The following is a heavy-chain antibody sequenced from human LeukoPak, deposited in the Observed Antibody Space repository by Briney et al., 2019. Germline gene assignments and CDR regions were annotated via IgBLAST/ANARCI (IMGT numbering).Heavy chain of an antibody. V-gene: IGHV4-30-4*08. CDR3: AREKGGSYLFDY. CDR1: GGSISSGDYY. J-gene: IGHJ4*02. CDR2: IYYSGST. Sequence: SRTLSLTCTVSGGSISSGDYYWSWIRQPPGKGLEWIGYIYYSGSTYYNPSLKSRVTISVDTSKNQFSLKLSSVTAADTAVYYCAREKGGSYLFDYWGQGTLVTVSS. D-gene: IGHD1-26*01.